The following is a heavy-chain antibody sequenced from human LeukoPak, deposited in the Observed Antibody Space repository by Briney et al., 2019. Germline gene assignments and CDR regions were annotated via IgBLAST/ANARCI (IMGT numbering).Heavy chain of an antibody. V-gene: IGHV5-51*01. CDR2: SYPGVADT. CDR1: GYSFTSSR. J-gene: IGHJ2*01. CDR3: ARHAGDTAMVGYFDL. D-gene: IGHD5-18*01. Sequence: GESLILSRRGLGYSFTSSRMGWERPMPGKGLEWRGVSYPGVADTRHSPSFQGQVTISADKSISTAYLQWSSLKASDTAMYYCARHAGDTAMVGYFDLWGRGTRVTVSS.